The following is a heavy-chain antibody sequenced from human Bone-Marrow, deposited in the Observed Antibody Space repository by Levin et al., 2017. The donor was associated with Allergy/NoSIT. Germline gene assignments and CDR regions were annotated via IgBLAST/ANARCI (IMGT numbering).Heavy chain of an antibody. V-gene: IGHV3-23*01. D-gene: IGHD2-8*01. Sequence: GESLKISCAASGLTLSRYGMTWVRQAPGKGLEWVASITGSGGTTYHADSVKGRFTISRDNSRNRLYLQMNSLRAEDTALYYCTRDPNGDYVGAFDAWGQGTMVTVSS. CDR3: TRDPNGDYVGAFDA. J-gene: IGHJ3*01. CDR2: ITGSGGTT. CDR1: GLTLSRYG.